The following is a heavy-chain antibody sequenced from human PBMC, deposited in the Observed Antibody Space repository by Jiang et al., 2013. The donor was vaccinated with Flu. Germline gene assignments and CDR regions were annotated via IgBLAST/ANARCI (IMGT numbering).Heavy chain of an antibody. CDR2: MNPNSGNT. J-gene: IGHJ4*02. Sequence: SCKASGYTFTSYDINWVRQATGQGLEWMGWMNPNSGNTGYAQKFQGRVTMTRNTSISTAYMELSSLRSEDTAVYYCARGILGSSGISYWGQGTLVTVSS. CDR3: ARGILGSSGISY. D-gene: IGHD6-13*01. V-gene: IGHV1-8*01. CDR1: GYTFTSYD.